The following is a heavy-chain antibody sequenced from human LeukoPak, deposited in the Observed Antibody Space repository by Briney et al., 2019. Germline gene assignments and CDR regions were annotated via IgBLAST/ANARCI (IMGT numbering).Heavy chain of an antibody. CDR2: IDKPAKSYAT. V-gene: IGHV3-73*01. Sequence: GGSLSLSCAASGFTFSRYAMNWVRQASGKGLEWVGLIDKPAKSYATAYGASVGGRFTISRDDTKNTAYLQMDSLKTEDTALYYCTRNRGVYNWLGPWGPRILVTVSS. J-gene: IGHJ5*02. CDR3: TRNRGVYNWLGP. CDR1: GFTFSRYA. D-gene: IGHD1-14*01.